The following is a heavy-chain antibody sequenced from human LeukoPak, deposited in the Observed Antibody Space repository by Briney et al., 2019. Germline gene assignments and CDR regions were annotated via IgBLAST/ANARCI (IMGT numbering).Heavy chain of an antibody. CDR2: ISSSSSYI. Sequence: PGGSLRLSCAASGFTFSSYTMNWVRQAPGKGLEWVSTISSSSSYIYYADSVKGRFTISRDNAKNSLYLQMNSLRAEDTAVYYCARDPDRYSSGWYSDPWGQGTLVTVSS. J-gene: IGHJ5*02. D-gene: IGHD6-19*01. CDR1: GFTFSSYT. CDR3: ARDPDRYSSGWYSDP. V-gene: IGHV3-21*01.